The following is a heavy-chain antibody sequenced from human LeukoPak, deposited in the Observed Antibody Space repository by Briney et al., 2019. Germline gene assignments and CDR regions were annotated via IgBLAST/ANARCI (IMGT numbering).Heavy chain of an antibody. CDR3: ARGGKAPVVTM. Sequence: SETLSLTCTVSGGSINSYYWSWIRQPAGKGLEWIGRIYSSGSTNYNPSLKSRVSMSVDTSKNQFSLKLTSVTAADTAVYSCARGGKAPVVTMWGQGILVSVSS. D-gene: IGHD4-23*01. CDR2: IYSSGST. J-gene: IGHJ4*02. CDR1: GGSINSYY. V-gene: IGHV4-4*07.